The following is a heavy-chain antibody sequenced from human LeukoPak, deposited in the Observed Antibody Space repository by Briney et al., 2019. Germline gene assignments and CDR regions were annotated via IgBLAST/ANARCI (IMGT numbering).Heavy chain of an antibody. D-gene: IGHD3-10*01. J-gene: IGHJ4*02. CDR1: GFTFSSFS. V-gene: IGHV3-21*01. CDR2: FSSSSSYI. Sequence: PGGSLSLSGAASGFTFSSFSMNWVRQAPGKGLEWVSSFSSSSSYIYYADSVKGRFTISRDNAKNSLYLQMNSLRAEDTAVYYCARDGSITMVRGGFDYWGQGTLVTVSS. CDR3: ARDGSITMVRGGFDY.